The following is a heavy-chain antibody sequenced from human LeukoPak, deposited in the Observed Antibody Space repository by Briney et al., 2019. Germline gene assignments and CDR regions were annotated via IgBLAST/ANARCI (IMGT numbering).Heavy chain of an antibody. CDR1: GLPVRSNY. CDR2: IYRGGSK. CDR3: ARAKYSSSCFDY. V-gene: IGHV3-53*01. Sequence: TGGSLRLFCAASGLPVRSNYLRWVRQAPGKGLEGVSDIYRGGSKYYAESVKGRFTISRNNSKNTLYLQMNNLRAEATGVYYCARAKYSSSCFDYWGQGTLVTVSS. J-gene: IGHJ4*02. D-gene: IGHD6-13*01.